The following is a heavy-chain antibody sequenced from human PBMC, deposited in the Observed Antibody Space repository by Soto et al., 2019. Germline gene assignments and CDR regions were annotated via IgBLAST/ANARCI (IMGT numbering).Heavy chain of an antibody. Sequence: EVQLVQSGAEVKKPGEFLQISCQGSADTFNNYWIGWVRQLPGKGPEWMGIMNPHGSDTRYSPPFQGQVIISVDKSINTAYLQWASLKASDTGMYYCARGASYRWDYWGQGTLVTVSS. D-gene: IGHD3-16*01. J-gene: IGHJ4*02. CDR1: ADTFNNYW. CDR2: MNPHGSDT. V-gene: IGHV5-51*03. CDR3: ARGASYRWDY.